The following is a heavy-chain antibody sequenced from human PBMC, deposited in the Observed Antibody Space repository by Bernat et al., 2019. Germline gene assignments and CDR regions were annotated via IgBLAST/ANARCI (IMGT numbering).Heavy chain of an antibody. CDR3: ARGFCTSSNCDDWFDP. CDR1: GYTFTNFD. Sequence: QVQLVQSGAELKKPGASVKVSCKASGYTFTNFDIMWVRQAPGQGLEWMGWISTHNGNTNYAQKVQGRVTVTTDTSTSTAYMELRSLRSDDTAVYYCARGFCTSSNCDDWFDPWGQGTLVTVSS. D-gene: IGHD2-2*01. CDR2: ISTHNGNT. J-gene: IGHJ5*02. V-gene: IGHV1-18*01.